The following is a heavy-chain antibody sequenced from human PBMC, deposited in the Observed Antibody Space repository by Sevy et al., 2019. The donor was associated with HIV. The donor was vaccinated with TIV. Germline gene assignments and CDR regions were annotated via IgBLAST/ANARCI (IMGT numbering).Heavy chain of an antibody. CDR3: ARGFDTPRGFDP. CDR1: GGSISSSNW. V-gene: IGHV4-4*02. D-gene: IGHD3-10*01. J-gene: IGHJ5*02. Sequence: SETLSLTCGVSGGSISSSNWWHWVRQPPGKGLEWIGEIYRSGSTNYNPSLKSRVTISVDNSKNLFSLQLNSVTAADTAVYYCARGFDTPRGFDPWGQGTLVTVSS. CDR2: IYRSGST.